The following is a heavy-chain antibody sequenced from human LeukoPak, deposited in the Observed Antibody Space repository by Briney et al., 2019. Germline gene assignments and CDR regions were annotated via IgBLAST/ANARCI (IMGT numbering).Heavy chain of an antibody. V-gene: IGHV1-69*05. CDR2: IIPIFGTA. CDR1: GGTFSSYA. D-gene: IGHD3-3*01. CDR3: ARERITISHYGMDV. J-gene: IGHJ6*02. Sequence: ASVKVSCKASGGTFSSYAISWVRQAPGQGLEWMGGIIPIFGTANYAQKFQGRVTMTTDTSTSTAYMELRSLRSDDTAVYYCARERITISHYGMDVWGQGTTVTVSS.